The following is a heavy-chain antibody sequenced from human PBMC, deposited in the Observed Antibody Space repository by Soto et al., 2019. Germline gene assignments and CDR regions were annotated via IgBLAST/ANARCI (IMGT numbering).Heavy chain of an antibody. Sequence: EVQVAESGGGLVNPGGSLRLSCNFTFSMYSMNWVRQAPGMGLAWVASISSGGIYIKYADSVKGRFTITRDNAKNSVSLQMNSLKVEDTALYYCTRDQGGSYDSWFDPWGQGTQVIVSS. CDR2: ISSGGIYI. J-gene: IGHJ5*02. CDR3: TRDQGGSYDSWFDP. CDR1: TFSMYS. D-gene: IGHD1-26*01. V-gene: IGHV3-21*06.